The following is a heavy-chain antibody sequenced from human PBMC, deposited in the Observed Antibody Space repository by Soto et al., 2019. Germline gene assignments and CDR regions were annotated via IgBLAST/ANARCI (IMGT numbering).Heavy chain of an antibody. CDR1: GYTFTSYD. V-gene: IGHV1-8*01. D-gene: IGHD2-15*01. CDR3: ARDGGYCSGGSCPGYYYYGMDV. CDR2: MNPNSGNT. J-gene: IGHJ6*02. Sequence: ASVKVSCKASGYTFTSYDINWVRQATGQELEWMGWMNPNSGNTGYAQKFQGRVTMTTDTSTSTAYLELRSLRSDDTAVYYCARDGGYCSGGSCPGYYYYGMDVWGQGTTVTVSS.